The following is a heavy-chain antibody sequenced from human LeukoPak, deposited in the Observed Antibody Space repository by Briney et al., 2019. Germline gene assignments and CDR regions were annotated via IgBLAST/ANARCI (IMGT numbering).Heavy chain of an antibody. CDR1: GFTFSTYD. Sequence: GGSLRLSCAASGFTFSTYDMSGVRQAPGRGLEWVSAISGSGGSTYYAGSVKGRFTISRDNSKNMLYLQMNSLRAEDTAVYYCASNGAITMLTWFDPWGQGTLVTVSS. D-gene: IGHD3-10*02. CDR3: ASNGAITMLTWFDP. J-gene: IGHJ5*02. V-gene: IGHV3-23*01. CDR2: ISGSGGST.